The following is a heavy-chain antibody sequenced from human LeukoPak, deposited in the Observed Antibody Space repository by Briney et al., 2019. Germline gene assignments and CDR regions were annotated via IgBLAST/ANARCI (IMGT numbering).Heavy chain of an antibody. CDR1: GGSISSYY. J-gene: IGHJ6*02. CDR3: AGGSEDPYYYYYGMDV. Sequence: PSETLSLTCTVSGGSISSYYWSWVRQPAGKGLEWIGRIYTSGSTNYNPSLKSRVTMSVDTSKNQFSLKLSSVTAADTAVYYCAGGSEDPYYYYYGMDVWGQGTTVTVSS. D-gene: IGHD2-15*01. V-gene: IGHV4-4*07. CDR2: IYTSGST.